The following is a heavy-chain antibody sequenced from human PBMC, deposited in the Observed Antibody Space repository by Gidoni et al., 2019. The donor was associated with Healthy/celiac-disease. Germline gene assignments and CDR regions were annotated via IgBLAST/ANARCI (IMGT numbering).Heavy chain of an antibody. CDR2: IVPSDSYT. J-gene: IGHJ5*02. V-gene: IGHV5-10-1*03. CDR3: ARHGSSTMNWFDP. CDR1: GYSFTSYW. D-gene: IGHD1-26*01. Sequence: EVQLVQSGAEVKKPGESLRISCKGSGYSFTSYWISWVRQMPGNGLEWMGRIVPSDSYTNYSPSFQGHVTISADKSISTAYLQWSSLKASDTAMYYCARHGSSTMNWFDPWGQGTLVTVSS.